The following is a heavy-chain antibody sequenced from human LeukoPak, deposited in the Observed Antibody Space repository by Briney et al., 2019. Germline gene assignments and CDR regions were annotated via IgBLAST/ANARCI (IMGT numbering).Heavy chain of an antibody. CDR2: ISGSGGST. D-gene: IGHD1-1*01. Sequence: PGGSLRLSCAASGFTFSSYAMSWVRQAPGKGLEWVSAISGSGGSTYYADSVKGRFTISRDNSKNTLYLQMNSLRAEDTALYYCARDPSTTGTTGAFDIWSQGTMVTVSS. V-gene: IGHV3-23*01. CDR1: GFTFSSYA. CDR3: ARDPSTTGTTGAFDI. J-gene: IGHJ3*02.